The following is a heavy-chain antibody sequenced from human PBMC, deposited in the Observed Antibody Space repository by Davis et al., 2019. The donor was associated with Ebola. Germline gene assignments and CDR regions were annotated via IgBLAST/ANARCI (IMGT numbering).Heavy chain of an antibody. CDR1: GYTFTSYG. CDR3: ARVGSSFMDV. Sequence: AASVSLSCKASGYTFTSYGTSWVRQAPGQGLEWMGWMNPNSGNTGYAQNFQGRVTMTRNHSISTVYMELSSLRSEDTAMYYCARVGSSFMDVWGKGTTVTVSS. D-gene: IGHD6-13*01. J-gene: IGHJ6*04. CDR2: MNPNSGNT. V-gene: IGHV1-8*02.